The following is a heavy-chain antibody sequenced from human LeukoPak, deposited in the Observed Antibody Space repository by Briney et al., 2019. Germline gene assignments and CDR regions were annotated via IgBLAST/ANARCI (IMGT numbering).Heavy chain of an antibody. D-gene: IGHD3-22*01. Sequence: SETLSLTCTVSGGSLSSSSYSWDWLRQPPGTGLEWIGSIYYSGSTYYNPSLKSRVTTSVDTSKNQFSLKLSSVTAADTAVYYCARRSYYDSSFDYWGQGTLVTVSS. V-gene: IGHV4-39*01. CDR2: IYYSGST. CDR1: GGSLSSSSYS. J-gene: IGHJ4*02. CDR3: ARRSYYDSSFDY.